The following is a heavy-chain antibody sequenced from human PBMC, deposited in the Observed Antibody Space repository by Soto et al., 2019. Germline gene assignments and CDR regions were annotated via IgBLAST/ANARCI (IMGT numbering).Heavy chain of an antibody. V-gene: IGHV4-31*02. Sequence: VQLVESGGGLVQPGRSLRLSCAASGFTFDDYAMHWVRQAPGKGLEWIGYIYYSGSTYYNPSLKSRVTISVDTSKNQFSLKLSSVTAADTAVYYCAILGIQQLVSFDYWGQGTLVTVSS. CDR2: IYYSGST. D-gene: IGHD6-13*01. J-gene: IGHJ4*02. CDR1: GFTFDDYA. CDR3: AILGIQQLVSFDY.